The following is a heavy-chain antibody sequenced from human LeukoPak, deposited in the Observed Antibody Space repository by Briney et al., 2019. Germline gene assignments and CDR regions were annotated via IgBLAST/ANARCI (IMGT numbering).Heavy chain of an antibody. CDR3: ARDSPKRIAIQRSFDY. D-gene: IGHD2-21*01. J-gene: IGHJ4*02. CDR1: GGTFSSYA. Sequence: SVKVSCEASGGTFSSYAISWVRQAPGQGLEWMGRIIPIFGIANYAQKFQGRVTITADNSTSTAYMELSSLRSEDTAVYYCARDSPKRIAIQRSFDYWGQGTLVTVSS. CDR2: IIPIFGIA. V-gene: IGHV1-69*04.